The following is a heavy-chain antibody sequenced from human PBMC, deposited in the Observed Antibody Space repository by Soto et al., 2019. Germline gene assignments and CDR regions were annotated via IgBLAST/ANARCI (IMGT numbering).Heavy chain of an antibody. Sequence: SETLSLTCTVSGGSISSYYWSWIRQPPGKGLEWIGYIYYSGSTNYNPSLKGRVNISVDTSKNQFSLKMSSVTAADTSVYYCAREYVWGSYRYFDYWGQGTLVTVSS. CDR3: AREYVWGSYRYFDY. D-gene: IGHD3-16*02. CDR2: IYYSGST. V-gene: IGHV4-59*01. J-gene: IGHJ4*02. CDR1: GGSISSYY.